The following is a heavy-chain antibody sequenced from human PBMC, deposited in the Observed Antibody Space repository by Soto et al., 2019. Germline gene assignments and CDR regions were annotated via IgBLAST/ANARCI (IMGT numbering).Heavy chain of an antibody. CDR2: IKEDGRDK. CDR3: ARDGGQLEDYFDS. CDR1: GFTFSNHW. D-gene: IGHD1-1*01. J-gene: IGHJ4*02. V-gene: IGHV3-7*01. Sequence: EVQLVESGGGLVQPGGSLRISCEASGFTFSNHWMSWVRQAPGKGLEWVASIKEDGRDKYYLDSVKGRLTISRDNAQNSLFLQMNSLRDEDTALYFCARDGGQLEDYFDSWGQGTLVTVSS.